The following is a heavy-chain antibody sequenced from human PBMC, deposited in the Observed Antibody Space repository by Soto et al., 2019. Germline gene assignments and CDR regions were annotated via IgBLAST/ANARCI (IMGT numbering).Heavy chain of an antibody. CDR2: ISGSGGST. V-gene: IGHV3-23*01. CDR1: GFTFSSYA. Sequence: GGSLRLSCAASGFTFSSYAMSWVRQAPGKGLEWVSAISGSGGSTYYADSVKGRFTISRDNSKNTLYLQMNSLRAEDTAVYYCANGAHIKIWDSLPGDSWELPLFDYWGQGTLVTVSS. CDR3: ANGAHIKIWDSLPGDSWELPLFDY. D-gene: IGHD1-26*01. J-gene: IGHJ4*02.